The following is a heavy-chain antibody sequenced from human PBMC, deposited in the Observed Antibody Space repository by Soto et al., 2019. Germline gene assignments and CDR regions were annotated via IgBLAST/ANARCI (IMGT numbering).Heavy chain of an antibody. CDR2: IYDSGTT. Sequence: QVQLRESGPGLVRPSETLSLTCTVSGGSITGYYWSWIRQPPGKGLEWIGYIYDSGTTTYNAALKSRVTTSAETSKNQFSLNLRSVTAADTAVYYCARRNYGEEGYFFDFWGQGLLVTVSS. CDR1: GGSITGYY. J-gene: IGHJ4*02. D-gene: IGHD4-17*01. V-gene: IGHV4-59*08. CDR3: ARRNYGEEGYFFDF.